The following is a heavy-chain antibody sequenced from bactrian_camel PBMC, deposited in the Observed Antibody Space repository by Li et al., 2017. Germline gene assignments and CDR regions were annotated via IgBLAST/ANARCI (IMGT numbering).Heavy chain of an antibody. Sequence: VQLVESGGGLVQPGGSLRLSCTASGFTFEDSDMGWYRQAPGKGLEWVSAITKGGDSTYYADSVKGRFTISRDNAKNTVYLQMNSLKPEDTAIYYCAARRFPRIQPLSQDAALSSDEYNNWGQGTQVTVS. CDR2: ITKGGDST. J-gene: IGHJ4*01. CDR3: AARRFPRIQPLSQDAALSSDEYNN. V-gene: IGHV3-1*01. D-gene: IGHD3*01. CDR1: GFTFEDSD.